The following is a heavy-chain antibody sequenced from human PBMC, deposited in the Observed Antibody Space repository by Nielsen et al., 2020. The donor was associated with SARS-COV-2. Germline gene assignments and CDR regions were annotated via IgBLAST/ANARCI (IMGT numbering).Heavy chain of an antibody. CDR3: ARPGVSCSSTSCYEGNYYYYYGMDV. J-gene: IGHJ6*02. CDR1: GYSFNSYW. CDR2: IDPSDSYT. D-gene: IGHD2-2*01. V-gene: IGHV5-10-1*01. Sequence: GESLKISCKGSGYSFNSYWISWVRQMPGKGLEWMGRIDPSDSYTNYSPSFQGHVTISDDKSISTAYLQWSSLKASDTAMYYCARPGVSCSSTSCYEGNYYYYYGMDVWGQGTTVTVSS.